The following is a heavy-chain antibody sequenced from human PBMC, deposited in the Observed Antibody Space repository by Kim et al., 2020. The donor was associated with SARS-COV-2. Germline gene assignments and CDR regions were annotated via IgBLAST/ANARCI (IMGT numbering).Heavy chain of an antibody. CDR2: IYYSGST. CDR3: ASIWSSGYHRWFDP. V-gene: IGHV4-39*01. CDR1: GGSISSSSYY. J-gene: IGHJ5*02. D-gene: IGHD3-22*01. Sequence: SETLSLTCTVSGGSISSSSYYWGWIRQPPGKGLEWIGSIYYSGSTYYNPSLKSRVTISVDTSKNQFSLKLSSVTAADTAVYYCASIWSSGYHRWFDPWGQGTLVTVSS.